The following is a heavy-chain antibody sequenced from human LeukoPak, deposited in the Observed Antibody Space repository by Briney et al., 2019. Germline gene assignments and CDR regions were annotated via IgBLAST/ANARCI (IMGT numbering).Heavy chain of an antibody. CDR3: ASHANVWLLGN. Sequence: PGGSLRLSCAASGFTFTNVWMSWVRQSPGKGLECVGRIISKTGGGTTDYAAPVKGRFTISRDDSKNTLYLQMSSLKTEDTAVYYCASHANVWLLGNWGQGTLVTVSS. V-gene: IGHV3-15*01. CDR1: GFTFTNVW. D-gene: IGHD1-1*01. CDR2: IISKTGGGTT. J-gene: IGHJ4*02.